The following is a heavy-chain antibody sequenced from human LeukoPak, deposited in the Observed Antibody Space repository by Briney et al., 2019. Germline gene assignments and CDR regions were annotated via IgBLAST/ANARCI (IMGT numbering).Heavy chain of an antibody. Sequence: SETLSLTCTASGGSLSSYYWSWIRQPPGKGLEWIGYIYTSGSTNYNPSLKSRVPISVDTSKNQFSLKLSSVTAAETAVYYCAAVARVDTATVPAPPEYYLDYWGQGTLVTVSS. CDR1: GGSLSSYY. D-gene: IGHD5-18*01. V-gene: IGHV4-4*09. J-gene: IGHJ4*02. CDR2: IYTSGST. CDR3: AAVARVDTATVPAPPEYYLDY.